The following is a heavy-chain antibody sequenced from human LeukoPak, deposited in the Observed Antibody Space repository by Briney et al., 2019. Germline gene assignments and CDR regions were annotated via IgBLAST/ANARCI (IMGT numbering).Heavy chain of an antibody. Sequence: SQTLSLTCTVSGGSISSGSYYWNWIRQPPGKGLEWIGVYHVGTTDYNPSLKSRVTISVDRSKNQMSLKLSSVTAADTAVYYCARCLGFLIGSSWYPDAFDIWGQGTMVTVSS. J-gene: IGHJ3*02. CDR1: GGSISSGSYY. CDR3: ARCLGFLIGSSWYPDAFDI. V-gene: IGHV4-61*02. D-gene: IGHD6-13*01. CDR2: YHVGTT.